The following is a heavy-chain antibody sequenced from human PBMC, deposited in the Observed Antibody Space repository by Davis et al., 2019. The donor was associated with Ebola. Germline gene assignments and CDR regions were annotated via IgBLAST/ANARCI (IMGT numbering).Heavy chain of an antibody. CDR3: AREEIVVVVAATDFYYYYGMDV. V-gene: IGHV1-46*01. Sequence: AASVKVSCKASGYTFTSYYMHWVRQAPGQGLEWMGIINPSGGSTSYAQKFQGRVTMTRDTSTSPVYMELSSLRSEDTAVYYCAREEIVVVVAATDFYYYYGMDVWGKGTTVTVSS. J-gene: IGHJ6*04. CDR2: INPSGGST. CDR1: GYTFTSYY. D-gene: IGHD2-15*01.